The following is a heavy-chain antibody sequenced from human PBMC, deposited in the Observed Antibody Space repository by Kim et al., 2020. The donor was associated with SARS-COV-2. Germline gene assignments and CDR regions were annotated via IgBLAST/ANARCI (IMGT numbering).Heavy chain of an antibody. Sequence: GTANYAQKFQGRVTITADESTSTAYMELSSLRSEDTAVYYCASGDSAPDYWGQGTLVTVSS. CDR3: ASGDSAPDY. D-gene: IGHD2-15*01. J-gene: IGHJ4*02. CDR2: GTA. V-gene: IGHV1-69*01.